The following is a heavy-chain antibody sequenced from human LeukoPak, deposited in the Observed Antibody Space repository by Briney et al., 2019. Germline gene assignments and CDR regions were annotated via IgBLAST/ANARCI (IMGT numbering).Heavy chain of an antibody. CDR2: ISSSGSTI. J-gene: IGHJ6*02. Sequence: SGGSLRLSCAASGFTFSDYYMSWIRQAPGKGLEWVSYISSSGSTIYYADSVKGRFTISRDNAKNSLSLQMNSLRAEDTAVYYCARGCSSTSCLYGMDVWGQGTTVTVSS. CDR3: ARGCSSTSCLYGMDV. D-gene: IGHD2-2*01. V-gene: IGHV3-11*04. CDR1: GFTFSDYY.